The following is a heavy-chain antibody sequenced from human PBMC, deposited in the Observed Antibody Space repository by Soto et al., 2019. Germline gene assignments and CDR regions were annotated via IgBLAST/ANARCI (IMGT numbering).Heavy chain of an antibody. Sequence: QVQLQQWGAGLLKPSETLSLTCAVYGGSFSGYYWSWIRQPPGKGLEWIGEINHSGSTNYNPSLKSRVTISVDTTENQLSLKLSSVTAADTAVYYCASLGGYSYGEDYWVRGTLVTVSS. J-gene: IGHJ4*02. V-gene: IGHV4-34*01. CDR3: ASLGGYSYGEDY. CDR1: GGSFSGYY. CDR2: INHSGST. D-gene: IGHD5-18*01.